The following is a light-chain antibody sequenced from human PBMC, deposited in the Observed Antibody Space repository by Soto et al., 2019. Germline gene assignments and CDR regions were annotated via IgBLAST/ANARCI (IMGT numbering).Light chain of an antibody. CDR1: SSNIGAGYD. Sequence: QSVVTQPPSVSGAPGQRVTISCTGSSSNIGAGYDVNWFQQFPGRVPKLLIYVHTERPSGVPDRFSASTSGTSASLAITGLQAQDVADYYCQSYDSNLDGSVIFGAGTKLTVL. V-gene: IGLV1-40*02. CDR2: VHT. CDR3: QSYDSNLDGSVI. J-gene: IGLJ2*01.